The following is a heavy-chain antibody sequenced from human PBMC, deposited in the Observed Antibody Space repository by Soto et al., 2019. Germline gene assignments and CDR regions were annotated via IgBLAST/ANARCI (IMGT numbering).Heavy chain of an antibody. Sequence: QITLKESAPTRVKPTQTLTLTCTFSGFSLTSRPMGVGWIRQPPGKALEWLAFIYWDDDKRYSPSLRSRLTITNDNSENQFALTRVNKEPGDTATYYCSHRLSGYNWNGGYFDYWGQEALVTVSS. CDR2: IYWDDDK. CDR1: GFSLTSRPMG. J-gene: IGHJ4*02. D-gene: IGHD1-1*01. V-gene: IGHV2-5*02. CDR3: SHRLSGYNWNGGYFDY.